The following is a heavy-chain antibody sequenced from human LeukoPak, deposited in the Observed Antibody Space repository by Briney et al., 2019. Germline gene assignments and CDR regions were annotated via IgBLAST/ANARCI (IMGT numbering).Heavy chain of an antibody. V-gene: IGHV3-21*01. CDR1: GFTFSIYN. J-gene: IGHJ4*02. Sequence: GGSLRLSCAASGFTFSIYNMNWVRQAPGKGLEWVSSISGSSSYIYYADSVKGRFTISRDNAKNSLYLQMNSLRAEDTAVYYCARLTTTVTTPFDYWGQGTLVTVSS. CDR2: ISGSSSYI. CDR3: ARLTTTVTTPFDY. D-gene: IGHD4-17*01.